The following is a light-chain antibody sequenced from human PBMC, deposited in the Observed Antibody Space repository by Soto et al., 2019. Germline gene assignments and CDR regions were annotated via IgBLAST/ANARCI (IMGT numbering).Light chain of an antibody. CDR3: SSSAGSAAPHVV. Sequence: QSALTQPASVSGSPGQSITISCTGSSSDIGSYNLVSWYQQHPGKAPKLMIYEVSKRPSGVSDRFSGSKSANTPSLTISGLQAGDEADYYSSSSAGSAAPHVVFGGGTKPTV. V-gene: IGLV2-23*02. J-gene: IGLJ2*01. CDR1: SSDIGSYNL. CDR2: EVS.